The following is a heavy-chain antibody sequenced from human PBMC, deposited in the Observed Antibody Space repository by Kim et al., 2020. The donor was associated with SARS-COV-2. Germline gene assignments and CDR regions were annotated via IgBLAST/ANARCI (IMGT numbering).Heavy chain of an antibody. J-gene: IGHJ4*02. Sequence: KGRFTISRDDSKNTLYLQMNSLKTEDTAVYYCTTGSCSSTSCYLGDYFDYWGQGTLVTVSS. V-gene: IGHV3-15*01. D-gene: IGHD2-2*01. CDR3: TTGSCSSTSCYLGDYFDY.